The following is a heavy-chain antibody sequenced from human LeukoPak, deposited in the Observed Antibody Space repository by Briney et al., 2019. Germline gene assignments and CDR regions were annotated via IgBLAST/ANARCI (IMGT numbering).Heavy chain of an antibody. CDR2: ISGSDSKT. Sequence: GGSLRLSCAASGFTFTNYAMTWVRQAPGKGLEWVSSISGSDSKTYYADSVKGRFTISRDNAKNTVYLQMSSLRAEDTAIYYCAKDAANYPFFFDFWGQGTPVTVSS. D-gene: IGHD4/OR15-4a*01. J-gene: IGHJ4*02. CDR1: GFTFTNYA. CDR3: AKDAANYPFFFDF. V-gene: IGHV3-23*01.